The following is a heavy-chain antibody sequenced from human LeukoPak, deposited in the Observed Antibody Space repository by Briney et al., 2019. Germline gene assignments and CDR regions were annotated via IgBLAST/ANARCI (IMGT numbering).Heavy chain of an antibody. Sequence: GGSLRLSCAASGFTFSSYAMSWVRQAQGKGLEWVSAISGSGGSTYYADSVKGRFTISRDNSKNTLYLQMNSLRAEDTAVYYCAKIHTDLWFGKSYNDYWGQGTLVTVSS. CDR1: GFTFSSYA. J-gene: IGHJ4*02. CDR3: AKIHTDLWFGKSYNDY. V-gene: IGHV3-23*01. CDR2: ISGSGGST. D-gene: IGHD3-10*01.